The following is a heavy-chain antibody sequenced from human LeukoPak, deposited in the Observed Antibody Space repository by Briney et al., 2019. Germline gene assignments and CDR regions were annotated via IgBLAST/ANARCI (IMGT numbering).Heavy chain of an antibody. CDR1: GFTFSDYA. J-gene: IGHJ6*03. CDR2: ISYDGSNK. V-gene: IGHV3-30*04. CDR3: TRSRSSGWYSYYYYYMDV. D-gene: IGHD6-19*01. Sequence: GGSLRLSCAASGFTFSDYAMHWVRQAPGKGLEWVTLISYDGSNKYYADSVKGRFTISRDNSKNTLYLQMNSLRAEDTAVYYCTRSRSSGWYSYYYYYMDVWGKGTTVTVSS.